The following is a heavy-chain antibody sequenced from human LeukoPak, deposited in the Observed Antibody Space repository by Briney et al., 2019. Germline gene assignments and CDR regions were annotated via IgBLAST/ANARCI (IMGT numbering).Heavy chain of an antibody. CDR1: GFTVSSNY. V-gene: IGHV3-53*01. CDR2: IYSGGST. Sequence: GGSLRLSCAASGFTVSSNYMSWVRQAPGKGLEWVSVIYSGGSTYYADSVKGRFTISRDNSKNTLYLQMNSLRAEDTAVYYCARVPTGDSGGYYGWYFDLWGRGTLVTVSS. J-gene: IGHJ2*01. D-gene: IGHD3-22*01. CDR3: ARVPTGDSGGYYGWYFDL.